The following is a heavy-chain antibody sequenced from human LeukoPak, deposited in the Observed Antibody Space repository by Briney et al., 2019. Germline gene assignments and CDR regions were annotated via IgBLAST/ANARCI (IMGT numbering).Heavy chain of an antibody. J-gene: IGHJ5*02. CDR1: GATFTSYG. V-gene: IGHV1-18*01. Sequence: ASVKVSCKAYGATFTSYGINWVRQAPGQGLEWMGWISAYNGDTNYAQKLQGRVTMTTDTSTSTAYMELSSLRSDDTAVYFCARDISEGDYAWWFDPWGQGTLVTVAS. CDR2: ISAYNGDT. CDR3: ARDISEGDYAWWFDP. D-gene: IGHD3-16*01.